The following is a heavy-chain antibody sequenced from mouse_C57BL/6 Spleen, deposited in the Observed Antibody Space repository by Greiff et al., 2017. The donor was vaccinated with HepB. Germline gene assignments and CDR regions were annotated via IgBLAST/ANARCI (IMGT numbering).Heavy chain of an antibody. V-gene: IGHV3-6*01. D-gene: IGHD2-2*01. J-gene: IGHJ3*01. CDR1: GYSITSGYY. Sequence: EVKLEESGPGLVKPSQSLSLTCYVTGYSITSGYYWNWIRQFPGNKLEWMGYISYDGSNNYNPSLKNRISITRDTSKNQFFLKLNSVTTEDTATYYCARDEGYDGAWFAYWGQGTLVTVSA. CDR3: ARDEGYDGAWFAY. CDR2: ISYDGSN.